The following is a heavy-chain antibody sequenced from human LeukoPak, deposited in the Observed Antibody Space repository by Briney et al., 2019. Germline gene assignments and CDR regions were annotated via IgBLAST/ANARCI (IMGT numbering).Heavy chain of an antibody. CDR1: GYSISSGYY. D-gene: IGHD1-26*01. Sequence: SETLSLTCNVSGYSISSGYYWGWIRQPPGKGLEWIGSIYYSGSTYYNPSLKSRVTISVDTSKNQFSLKLSSVTAADTAVYYCARDQGGATAEYFQHWGQGTLVTVSS. CDR3: ARDQGGATAEYFQH. CDR2: IYYSGST. V-gene: IGHV4-38-2*02. J-gene: IGHJ1*01.